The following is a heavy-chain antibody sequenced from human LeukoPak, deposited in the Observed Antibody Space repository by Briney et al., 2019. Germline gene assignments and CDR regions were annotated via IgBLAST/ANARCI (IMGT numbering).Heavy chain of an antibody. D-gene: IGHD1-26*01. V-gene: IGHV3-23*01. Sequence: GGSLRLSCAASGFTFSSYAMSWVRQAPGKGLEWVSAISGSGGSTYYADSVKGRFTISRDNSKNTLYLQMNSLRAEDTAVYYCAKDLPRERSGLDAFDIWGQGTMVTVSS. CDR1: GFTFSSYA. J-gene: IGHJ3*02. CDR3: AKDLPRERSGLDAFDI. CDR2: ISGSGGST.